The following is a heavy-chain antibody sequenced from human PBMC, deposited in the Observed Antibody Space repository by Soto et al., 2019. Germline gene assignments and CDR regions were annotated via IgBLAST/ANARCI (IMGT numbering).Heavy chain of an antibody. CDR2: INHSGST. D-gene: IGHD3-10*01. CDR3: ARGVRYGSGSYYK. Sequence: SETLSLTCAVYGGSFSGYYWSWIRQPPGKGLEWIGEINHSGSTNYNPSLKSRVTISVDTSKNQFSLKLSSVTAADTAVYYCARGVRYGSGSYYKWGQGTLVTVSS. CDR1: GGSFSGYY. V-gene: IGHV4-34*01. J-gene: IGHJ4*02.